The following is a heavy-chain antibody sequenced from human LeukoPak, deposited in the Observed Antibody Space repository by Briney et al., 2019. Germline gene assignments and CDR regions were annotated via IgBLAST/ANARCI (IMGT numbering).Heavy chain of an antibody. CDR1: GGSISSYY. CDR3: ARHLGGADYGGNWNSDAFDI. Sequence: SETLSLTCTVSGGSISSYYWSWIRQPPGKGLEWIGYIYYGGSTNYNPSLKSRVTISVDTSKNQFSLKLSSVTAADTAVYYCARHLGGADYGGNWNSDAFDIWGQGTMVTVSS. D-gene: IGHD4-23*01. V-gene: IGHV4-59*08. CDR2: IYYGGST. J-gene: IGHJ3*02.